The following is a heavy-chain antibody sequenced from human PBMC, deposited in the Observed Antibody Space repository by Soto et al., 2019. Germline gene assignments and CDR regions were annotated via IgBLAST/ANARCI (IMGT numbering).Heavy chain of an antibody. J-gene: IGHJ4*02. CDR1: GGSISSGDYY. V-gene: IGHV4-30-4*01. D-gene: IGHD3-3*01. CDR3: ARGARYYDFWSGPLIDY. Sequence: PSETLSLTCTVSGGSISSGDYYWRWIRQPPWKGLEWIGYIYYSGSTYYNPSLKSRVTISVDTSKNQFSLKLSSVTAADTAVYYCARGARYYDFWSGPLIDYWGQGXLVTVYS. CDR2: IYYSGST.